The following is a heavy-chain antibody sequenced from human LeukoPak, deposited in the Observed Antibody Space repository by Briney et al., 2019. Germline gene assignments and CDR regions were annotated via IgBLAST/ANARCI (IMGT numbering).Heavy chain of an antibody. Sequence: GGSLRPSCEASGFTFSSYWMSWVRQAPGKGREGVANIKQDGSEKYYVDSVKGRFTISRDNAKNSLYLQMNSLRAEDTAVYYCARARVAAAISWFDPWGQGTLVTVSS. V-gene: IGHV3-7*04. D-gene: IGHD2-15*01. CDR3: ARARVAAAISWFDP. CDR2: IKQDGSEK. J-gene: IGHJ5*02. CDR1: GFTFSSYW.